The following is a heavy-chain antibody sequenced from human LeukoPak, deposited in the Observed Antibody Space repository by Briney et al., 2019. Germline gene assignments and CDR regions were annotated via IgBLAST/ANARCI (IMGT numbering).Heavy chain of an antibody. CDR3: ARDPNGAQKGGGVV. D-gene: IGHD4-17*01. CDR1: GGSISSGSYY. Sequence: PSETLSLTCTVSGGSISSGSYYWSWIRQPAGKGLEWIVRIYTSGSTNYNPSLKSRVTISVYTSKNQFSLKLSHVTAADTAVYYCARDPNGAQKGGGVVWGQGTLVTVSS. J-gene: IGHJ4*02. V-gene: IGHV4-61*02. CDR2: IYTSGST.